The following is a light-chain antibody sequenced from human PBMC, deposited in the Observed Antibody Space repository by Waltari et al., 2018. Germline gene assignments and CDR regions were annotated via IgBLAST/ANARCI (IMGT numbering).Light chain of an antibody. CDR3: QALDSSTDGVV. CDR1: NLGDKY. Sequence: SYELTPPPSVSVSPGQTASIPCSGDNLGDKYACWYQQKPGQSPVLVIYQDTKRPSGIPERFSGSNSGNTATLTISVTQAMDEADYYCQALDSSTDGVVFGGGTKLTVL. J-gene: IGLJ2*01. CDR2: QDT. V-gene: IGLV3-1*01.